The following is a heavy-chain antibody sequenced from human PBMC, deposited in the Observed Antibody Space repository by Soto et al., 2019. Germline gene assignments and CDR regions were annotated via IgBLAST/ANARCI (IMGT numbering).Heavy chain of an antibody. CDR3: ARAKLLWFGELLWDPWFDP. Sequence: SETLSLTCTVSGGSISSGDYYWSWIRQPPGKGMEWIGYIYYSGSTNYNPSLKSRVTISVDTSKNQFSLKLSSVTAADTAVYYCARAKLLWFGELLWDPWFDPWGQGTLVTVSS. CDR1: GGSISSGDYY. V-gene: IGHV4-61*08. CDR2: IYYSGST. J-gene: IGHJ5*02. D-gene: IGHD3-10*01.